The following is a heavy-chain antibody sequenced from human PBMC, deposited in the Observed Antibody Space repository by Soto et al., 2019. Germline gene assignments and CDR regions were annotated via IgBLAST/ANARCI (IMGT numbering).Heavy chain of an antibody. CDR2: MNHSGST. CDR3: ARVGSSWYNWFDP. D-gene: IGHD6-13*01. J-gene: IGHJ5*02. Sequence: QVQLQQWGAGLLKPSETLSLTCAVYGGSFSGYNWSWIRQPPGKGLEWIGEMNHSGSTNYNPSLKSRVTISVDTSKNQFSLKLSSVTAADTAVYYCARVGSSWYNWFDPWGQGTLVTVSS. CDR1: GGSFSGYN. V-gene: IGHV4-34*01.